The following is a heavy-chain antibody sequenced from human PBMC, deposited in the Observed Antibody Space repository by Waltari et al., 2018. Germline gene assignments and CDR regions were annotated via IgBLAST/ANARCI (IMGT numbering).Heavy chain of an antibody. Sequence: QVQLVQSGAEVKKPGASVKVSCKASGSTFTAYYMHWVPPAPGQGLEWMGWINPNSGGTNYAQKFQGRVTMTRDTSISTAYMELSRLRSDDTAVYYCAREKLDLGMDYYYYMDVWGKGTTVTISS. CDR1: GSTFTAYY. CDR3: AREKLDLGMDYYYYMDV. V-gene: IGHV1-2*02. CDR2: INPNSGGT. D-gene: IGHD1-1*01. J-gene: IGHJ6*03.